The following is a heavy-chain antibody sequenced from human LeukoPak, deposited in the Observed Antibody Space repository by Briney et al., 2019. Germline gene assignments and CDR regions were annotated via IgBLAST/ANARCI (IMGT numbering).Heavy chain of an antibody. J-gene: IGHJ5*02. CDR1: GFSFSSYG. Sequence: GRSLRLSCAASGFSFSSYGIYWVRQAPGKGLEWVAVIWQDGSSQYYPDSVKGRFTISRDNSKNTLYLQMNSLRVEDTAVYYCAKDAGNYGGNSRFDHWGQGTLVTVSS. V-gene: IGHV3-33*06. CDR2: IWQDGSSQ. CDR3: AKDAGNYGGNSRFDH. D-gene: IGHD4-23*01.